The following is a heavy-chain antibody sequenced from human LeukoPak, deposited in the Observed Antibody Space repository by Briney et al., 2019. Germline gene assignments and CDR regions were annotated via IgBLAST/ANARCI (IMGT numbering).Heavy chain of an antibody. J-gene: IGHJ4*02. CDR2: IYYSGST. CDR3: ARRAVPEIYCDY. CDR1: GGSISSYY. Sequence: SETLSLTCTASGGSISSYYWSWIRQPPGKGLEWIGYIYYSGSTTYNPSLKSRVTISVDTSKSQFSLNLYSVTAAGATVYYCARRAVPEIYCDYWGQGTRVTVCS. D-gene: IGHD6-19*01. V-gene: IGHV4-59*08.